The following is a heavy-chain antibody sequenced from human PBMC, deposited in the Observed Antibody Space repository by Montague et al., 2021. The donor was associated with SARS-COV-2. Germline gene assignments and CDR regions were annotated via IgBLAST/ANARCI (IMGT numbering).Heavy chain of an antibody. CDR1: GFSLSTSGMC. CDR2: IDWDDDK. Sequence: PALVKPTQTLILTCTFSGFSLSTSGMCVSWIRQPPGKALEWLALIDWDDDKYYSTSLKTRLTISKDTSKNQVVLTMTNMDPVDTATYYCARIRDYDILTGSYSGFDYWGQETLVTVSS. D-gene: IGHD3-9*01. V-gene: IGHV2-70*01. J-gene: IGHJ4*02. CDR3: ARIRDYDILTGSYSGFDY.